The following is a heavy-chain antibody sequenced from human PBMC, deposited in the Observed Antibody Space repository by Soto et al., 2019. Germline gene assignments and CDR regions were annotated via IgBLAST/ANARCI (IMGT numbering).Heavy chain of an antibody. CDR2: INAGNGNT. V-gene: IGHV1-3*01. CDR1: YIFTNYA. J-gene: IGHJ6*02. CDR3: ARDIEASSGWRYYYGMDV. Sequence: YIFTNYAMHWVRQAPGQRLEWMGRINAGNGNTKYSQNFQGRVTITRDTSASTAYMELSSLRSEDTAVYYCARDIEASSGWRYYYGMDVWGQGTTVTVS. D-gene: IGHD6-19*01.